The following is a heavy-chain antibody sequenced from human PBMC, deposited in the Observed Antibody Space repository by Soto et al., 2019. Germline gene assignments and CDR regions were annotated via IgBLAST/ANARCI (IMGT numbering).Heavy chain of an antibody. D-gene: IGHD3-10*01. CDR1: GLTFSYFA. Sequence: EVQLLESGGGLVQPGGSLRLSCAVSGLTFSYFAMSWVRQAPGKGLEWVSAISGSGGITYYADSVKGRFTISRDNSKNTLVLQMNSLRAEDTAVYYCALLGRSGSGRPYYYGMEVWGQGTTVTVSS. CDR2: ISGSGGIT. V-gene: IGHV3-23*01. J-gene: IGHJ6*02. CDR3: ALLGRSGSGRPYYYGMEV.